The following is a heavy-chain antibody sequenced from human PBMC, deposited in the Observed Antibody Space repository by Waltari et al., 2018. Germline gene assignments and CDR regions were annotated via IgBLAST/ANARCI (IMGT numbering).Heavy chain of an antibody. CDR3: ARDECTGGDCYSHFHY. CDR2: IINNGDSS. Sequence: EVHLLESGGGLIRPGGSLRLSCAASGFTFSNYAMSWVRQAPGKVLALVSGIINNGDSSFSADSVKGRFTISRDNSKNTRYLQMENLRGEDTAVYYCARDECTGGDCYSHFHYWGQGTLVTVSS. J-gene: IGHJ4*02. D-gene: IGHD2-21*02. V-gene: IGHV3-23*01. CDR1: GFTFSNYA.